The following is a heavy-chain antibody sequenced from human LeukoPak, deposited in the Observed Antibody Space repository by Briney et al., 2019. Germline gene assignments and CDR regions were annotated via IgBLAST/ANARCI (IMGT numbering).Heavy chain of an antibody. CDR2: IYYSGST. J-gene: IGHJ4*02. Sequence: SETLSLTCTVSGGSISGYYCSWIRQPPGKGLEWNGYIYYSGSTNYNPSLKSRVTISVDTSKNQFSLKLSSVTAADTAVYYCARSGLLWFGESPFDYWGQGTLVTVSS. V-gene: IGHV4-59*01. CDR1: GGSISGYY. CDR3: ARSGLLWFGESPFDY. D-gene: IGHD3-10*01.